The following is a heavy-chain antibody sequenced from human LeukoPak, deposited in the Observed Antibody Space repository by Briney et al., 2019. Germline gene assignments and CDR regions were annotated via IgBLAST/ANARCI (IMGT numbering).Heavy chain of an antibody. J-gene: IGHJ5*02. CDR3: ARACSGGSCYSDNWLDP. CDR2: INPDSGGT. V-gene: IGHV1-2*06. D-gene: IGHD2-15*01. CDR1: GYTFTGYY. Sequence: ASVKVSCKASGYTFTGYYLHWVRQAPGQGLGWMGRINPDSGGTNYAQKFQGRVTMTRDTSISTAYMELNRLTSDDTAVYYCARACSGGSCYSDNWLDPWGQGTLVTVSS.